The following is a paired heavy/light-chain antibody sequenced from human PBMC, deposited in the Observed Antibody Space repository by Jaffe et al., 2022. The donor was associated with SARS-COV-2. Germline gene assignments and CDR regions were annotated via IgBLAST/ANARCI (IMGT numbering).Light chain of an antibody. CDR2: WAS. CDR3: QQYYSIPYT. Sequence: DIVMTQSPDSLAVSLGERATINCKSSQSISDSSKNKKYLTWYQLKPGQPPRLLFYWASTRESGVPDRFSGSGSGTDFSLTINNLQVDDVAVYYCQQYYSIPYTFGQGTKLEIK. CDR1: QSISDSSKNKKY. J-gene: IGKJ2*01. V-gene: IGKV4-1*01.
Heavy chain of an antibody. CDR1: GDTSVSSGSYY. CDR2: IYTSGST. J-gene: IGHJ4*02. V-gene: IGHV4-61*02. CDR3: ARRPRFPTAGDHEFEI. D-gene: IGHD3-10*01. Sequence: HVQLQESGPGLVKPSQTLSLACTVSGDTSVSSGSYYWNWIRQPAGKGLEWIGHIYTSGSTTYNPSLKSRVTISRDTSKNQFSLKLSSVTAADTAVYYCARRPRFPTAGDHEFEIWGQGTLVAVSS.